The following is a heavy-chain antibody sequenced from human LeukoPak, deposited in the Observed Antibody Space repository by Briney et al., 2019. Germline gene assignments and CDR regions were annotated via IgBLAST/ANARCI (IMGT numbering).Heavy chain of an antibody. V-gene: IGHV3-7*01. CDR2: IKQDGSEK. CDR1: GFTFSSYW. D-gene: IGHD3-10*01. Sequence: GGSLRLSRAASGFTFSSYWMSWVRQAPGKGLEWVANIKQDGSEKYYVDSVKGRFTISRDNAKNSLYLQMNSLRAEDTAVYYCASFGEADYFDYWGQGTLVTVSS. J-gene: IGHJ4*02. CDR3: ASFGEADYFDY.